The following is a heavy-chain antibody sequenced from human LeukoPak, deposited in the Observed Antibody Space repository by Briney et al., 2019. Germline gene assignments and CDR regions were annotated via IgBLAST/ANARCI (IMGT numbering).Heavy chain of an antibody. J-gene: IGHJ6*03. CDR3: ARGPPRGKYYYMDV. CDR2: IGTASDT. D-gene: IGHD1-1*01. CDR1: GFTFSSFD. V-gene: IGHV3-13*01. Sequence: GGSLRLSCAASGFTFSSFDMHWVRQPTGQGLEWVSTIGTASDTHYPGSVEGRFTLSRDNAKNSLYLQMYSLTAGDTAVYYCARGPPRGKYYYMDVWGKGTTVTVSS.